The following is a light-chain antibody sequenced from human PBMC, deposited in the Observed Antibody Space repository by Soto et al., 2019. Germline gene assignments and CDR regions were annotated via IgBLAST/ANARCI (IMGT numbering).Light chain of an antibody. CDR3: QQYGSSPPVT. CDR2: GAS. Sequence: EIVLTQSPGTLSLSPGEGATLSCRASQSVSSSYLAWYQQKPGQAPRLLIYGASSRATGIPDRFSGSGSGTDFTLTISRLEPEDFAVYYCQQYGSSPPVTFGQGTKV. J-gene: IGKJ1*01. CDR1: QSVSSSY. V-gene: IGKV3-20*01.